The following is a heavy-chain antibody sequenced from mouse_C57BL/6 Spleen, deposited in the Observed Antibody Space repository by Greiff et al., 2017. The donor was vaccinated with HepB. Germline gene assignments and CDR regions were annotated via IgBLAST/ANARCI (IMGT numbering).Heavy chain of an antibody. CDR1: GSTFTTYW. J-gene: IGHJ3*01. Sequence: VQLQQSGAELVRPGTSVKMSCKASGSTFTTYWIGWAKQRPGHGLEWIGDIYPGGGYTNYNEKFKGKATLTADKSSSTAYMQFSSLTSEDSAIYYCAREGYYGSSPFAYWGQGTLVTVSA. CDR2: IYPGGGYT. CDR3: AREGYYGSSPFAY. D-gene: IGHD1-1*01. V-gene: IGHV1-63*01.